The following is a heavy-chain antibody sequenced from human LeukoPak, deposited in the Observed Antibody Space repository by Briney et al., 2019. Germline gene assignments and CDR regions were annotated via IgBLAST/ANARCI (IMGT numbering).Heavy chain of an antibody. J-gene: IGHJ4*02. V-gene: IGHV3-7*01. D-gene: IGHD6-13*01. Sequence: GGSLRLSCAASGFTFSNYRMSWVRQAPGKGLEWVANIKQGGSEKYYVDSVKGRFTISRDNAKNSLYLQMNSLRAEDTAVYYCARGQQLVLSVGDYFDYWGQGTLVTVSS. CDR3: ARGQQLVLSVGDYFDY. CDR1: GFTFSNYR. CDR2: IKQGGSEK.